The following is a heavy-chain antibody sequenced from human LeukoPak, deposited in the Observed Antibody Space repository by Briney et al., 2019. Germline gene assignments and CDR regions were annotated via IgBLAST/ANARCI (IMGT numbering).Heavy chain of an antibody. J-gene: IGHJ3*01. D-gene: IGHD4-17*01. CDR3: ATLNYGDLRGGGFEV. V-gene: IGHV1-24*01. CDR1: GYTLTDLS. Sequence: ASVKVSCKVSGYTLTDLSIHWVRQAPGKGLEWMGGFDPENSETIYAQRFQGRVTMTGDTSSDTAYMFLTSLRSEDTALYYCATLNYGDLRGGGFEVWGQGTMVSVSS. CDR2: FDPENSET.